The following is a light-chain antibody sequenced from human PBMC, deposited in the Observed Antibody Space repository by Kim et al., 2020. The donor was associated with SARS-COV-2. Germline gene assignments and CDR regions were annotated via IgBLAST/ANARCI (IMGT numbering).Light chain of an antibody. Sequence: QSALTQPASVSGSPGQSITISCTGTSNDVGLYNYVSWYQQHPGKAPKLMIYDVSIRPSGVSNRFSASKSGNTASLTISGLQAEDEADYYCSSYTINSTNLFGGGTKLTVL. CDR2: DVS. CDR1: SNDVGLYNY. CDR3: SSYTINSTNL. J-gene: IGLJ3*02. V-gene: IGLV2-14*03.